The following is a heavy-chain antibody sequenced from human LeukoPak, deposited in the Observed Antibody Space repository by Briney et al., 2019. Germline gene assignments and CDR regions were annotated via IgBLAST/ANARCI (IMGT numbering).Heavy chain of an antibody. V-gene: IGHV3-48*03. CDR1: GLTFSNFK. D-gene: IGHD3-3*01. CDR3: ASWAGNTESDSWSGPFDY. J-gene: IGHJ4*02. Sequence: GGSLRLSCAVSGLTFSNFKMNWVRQAPGKGLEWVSYISDSGRTTFYADSVKGRFTISRDNAKNSLYLQMSSLRVEDTAVYYCASWAGNTESDSWSGPFDYWGQGTLVTVSS. CDR2: ISDSGRTT.